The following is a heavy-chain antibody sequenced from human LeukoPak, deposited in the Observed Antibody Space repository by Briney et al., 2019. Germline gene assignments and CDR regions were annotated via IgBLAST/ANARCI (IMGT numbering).Heavy chain of an antibody. CDR2: ISSSSSTI. D-gene: IGHD3-10*01. J-gene: IGHJ4*02. CDR3: ARELMVRGVTDY. V-gene: IGHV3-48*01. Sequence: GGSLRLSCAASGFIFSKYSMNWVRQAPGKGLEWVSYISSSSSTIYYADSVKGRFTISRDNAKNSLFPQLDSLRVEDTAVYYCARELMVRGVTDYWGQGTLVTVSS. CDR1: GFIFSKYS.